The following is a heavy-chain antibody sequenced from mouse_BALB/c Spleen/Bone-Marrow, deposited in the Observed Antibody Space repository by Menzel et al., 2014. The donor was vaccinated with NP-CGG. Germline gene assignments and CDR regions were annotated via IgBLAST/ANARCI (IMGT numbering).Heavy chain of an antibody. CDR2: ILPGSGST. D-gene: IGHD1-1*01. J-gene: IGHJ2*01. CDR1: GYTFSSYW. Sequence: QVQLKESGAELMKPGASVKIPCKATGYTFSSYWIEWVKQRPGHGLEWIGEILPGSGSTNYNEKFKGKATFTADTSSNTAYMQLSSLTSEDSAVYYCARFYYYGSSHYFDYWGQGTTLTVSS. V-gene: IGHV1-9*01. CDR3: ARFYYYGSSHYFDY.